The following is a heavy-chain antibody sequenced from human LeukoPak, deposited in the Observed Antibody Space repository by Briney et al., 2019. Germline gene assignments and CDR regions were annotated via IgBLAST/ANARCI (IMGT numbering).Heavy chain of an antibody. J-gene: IGHJ5*02. CDR3: AKHLTNAYYDMIWFDP. D-gene: IGHD3-22*01. Sequence: SETLSLTCTVSGGSISSHYWSWIRQAPGKGLEWIGYIYYSGSTNYNPSVKSRVTISVDTSKNQFSLRLTSVTAADTAVYYCAKHLTNAYYDMIWFDPWGQGTLVTVSS. CDR1: GGSISSHY. CDR2: IYYSGST. V-gene: IGHV4-59*11.